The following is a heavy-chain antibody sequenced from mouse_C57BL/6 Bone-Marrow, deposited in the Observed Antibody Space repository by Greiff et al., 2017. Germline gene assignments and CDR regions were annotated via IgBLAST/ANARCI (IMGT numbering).Heavy chain of an antibody. J-gene: IGHJ2*01. CDR3: ARDNWDWGYFDY. D-gene: IGHD4-1*01. Sequence: EVKLMESEGGLVQPGSSMKLSCTASGFTFSDYYMAWVRPVPEKGLEWVANINYDGSSTYYLDSLKSRFIIARDNAKNILYLQMSSLKSEDTATYYCARDNWDWGYFDYWGQGTTLTVSS. CDR1: GFTFSDYY. V-gene: IGHV5-16*01. CDR2: INYDGSST.